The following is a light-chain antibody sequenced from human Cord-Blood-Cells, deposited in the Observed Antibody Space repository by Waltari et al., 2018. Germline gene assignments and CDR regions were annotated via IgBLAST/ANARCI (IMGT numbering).Light chain of an antibody. CDR3: MQGTHWPRA. J-gene: IGKJ1*01. CDR2: KVS. Sequence: DVVMTQSPLSLPVTLGQPASISCRSSQSLVHSDGNTYLNWFQQRPGQSPRRLIYKVSNRDSGVPDRFSGSGSGTDFTLKISRVGAEDVGVYYCMQGTHWPRAFGQGTKVEIK. V-gene: IGKV2-30*02. CDR1: QSLVHSDGNTY.